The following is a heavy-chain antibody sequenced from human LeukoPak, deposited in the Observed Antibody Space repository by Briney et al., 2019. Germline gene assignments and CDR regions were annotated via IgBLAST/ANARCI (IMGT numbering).Heavy chain of an antibody. CDR3: GKDLRYFDIDY. CDR1: GFTFSSYA. Sequence: GGSLRLSCAASGFTFSSYAMSWVRQAPGKGLEWVSAISGGGGSTYYADSVKGRFTISRDNSKNTLYLQMNSLRAEDTAVYYCGKDLRYFDIDYWGQGTLVTVSS. J-gene: IGHJ4*02. V-gene: IGHV3-23*01. CDR2: ISGGGGST. D-gene: IGHD3-9*01.